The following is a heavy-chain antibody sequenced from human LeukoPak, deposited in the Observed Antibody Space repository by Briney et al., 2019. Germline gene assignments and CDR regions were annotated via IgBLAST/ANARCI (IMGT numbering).Heavy chain of an antibody. CDR1: GFTFSSYA. D-gene: IGHD3-16*01. CDR3: AKHMGDSEYYGLDV. V-gene: IGHV3-23*01. Sequence: GGSLRLSCASSGFTFSSYAMSWVRQAPGKGLEWVSSFSGSSGRTYYADSAQGRFTISRDSSKNTLYLQMNSLRAEDTAVYYCAKHMGDSEYYGLDVWGQGTTVSVSS. CDR2: FSGSSGRT. J-gene: IGHJ6*02.